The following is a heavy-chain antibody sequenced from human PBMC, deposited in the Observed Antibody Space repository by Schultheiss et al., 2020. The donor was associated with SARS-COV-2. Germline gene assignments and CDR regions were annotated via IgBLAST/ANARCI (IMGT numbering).Heavy chain of an antibody. CDR2: IDWDDDK. CDR1: GFSLTTSGVR. V-gene: IGHV2-70*01. CDR3: ARGGYYYYGMDV. D-gene: IGHD3-16*01. Sequence: SGPTLVKPTQTLTLTCTFSGFSLTTSGVRVGWIRQPPGKALEWLALIDWDDDKYYSTSLKTRLTISKDTSKNQVVLTMTNMDPVDTATYYCARGGYYYYGMDVWGQGTTVTVSS. J-gene: IGHJ6*02.